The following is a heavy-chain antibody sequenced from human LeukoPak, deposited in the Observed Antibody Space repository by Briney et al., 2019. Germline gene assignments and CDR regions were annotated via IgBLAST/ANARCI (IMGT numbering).Heavy chain of an antibody. D-gene: IGHD3-9*01. CDR1: GGSFSGYY. CDR3: ARVWSYYDILTGYYYYMDV. Sequence: PSETLSLTCAVYGGSFSGYYWSWIRQPPGKGLEWIGYIYYSGSTNYNPSLKSRVTISVDTSKNQFSLKLSSVTAADTAVYYCARVWSYYDILTGYYYYMDVWGKGTTVTVSS. J-gene: IGHJ6*03. V-gene: IGHV4-59*01. CDR2: IYYSGST.